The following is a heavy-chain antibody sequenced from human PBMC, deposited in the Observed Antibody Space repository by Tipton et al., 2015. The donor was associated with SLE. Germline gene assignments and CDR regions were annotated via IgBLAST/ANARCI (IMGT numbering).Heavy chain of an antibody. D-gene: IGHD3-16*01. Sequence: TLSLTCSVSGGSIRGHYWSWIRQPPGKGLEWIGYIYNSGDTNYNPSLKSRVSISVDTSKNRFSLKLSSVTAADTAVYYCARDTLGEDGVDFWGQGTLVTVSS. CDR2: IYNSGDT. CDR3: ARDTLGEDGVDF. J-gene: IGHJ4*02. V-gene: IGHV4-59*11. CDR1: GGSIRGHY.